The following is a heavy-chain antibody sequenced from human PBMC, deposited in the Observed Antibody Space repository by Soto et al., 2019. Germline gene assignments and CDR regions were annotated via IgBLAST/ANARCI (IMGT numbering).Heavy chain of an antibody. CDR2: INPNSGNT. V-gene: IGHV1-8*01. CDR1: GYTFTSYD. CDR3: ARDSCSGGSCFFFDC. Sequence: QLQLVQSGAEVKKPGASVKVSCKASGYTFTSYDINWVRQATGQGLEWMGWINPNSGNTGYAQKFHGRLSMTRSTSINTAYMELSSLTSEDTAVYYCARDSCSGGSCFFFDCWGLGTLVTVSS. D-gene: IGHD2-15*01. J-gene: IGHJ4*02.